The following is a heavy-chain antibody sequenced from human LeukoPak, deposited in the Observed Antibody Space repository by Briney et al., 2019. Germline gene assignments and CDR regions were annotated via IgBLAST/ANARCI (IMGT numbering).Heavy chain of an antibody. CDR3: AKDWYYYVLWFDP. J-gene: IGHJ5*02. D-gene: IGHD3-10*02. CDR2: IPNDGSNK. CDR1: GFSFNSYG. Sequence: GGSMGLSCAASGFSFNSYGMHWVRPAPGKGLGWGAFIPNDGSNKYYADSVKGRFTISRDNSKNTLYLQMNSLRAEDTAVYYCAKDWYYYVLWFDPWGQGTLVTVSS. V-gene: IGHV3-30*02.